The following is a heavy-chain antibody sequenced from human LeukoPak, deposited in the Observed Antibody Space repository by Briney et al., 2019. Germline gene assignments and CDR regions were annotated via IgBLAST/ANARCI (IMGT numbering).Heavy chain of an antibody. D-gene: IGHD5-18*01. J-gene: IGHJ4*02. CDR1: GGSMTTHH. CDR3: TTIKRGDIFGYFDF. CDR2: VFDSGRT. V-gene: IGHV4-59*11. Sequence: SETLSLTCTVSGGSMTTHHWNWIRQTPGKGLEWIGYVFDSGRTKVNPSLTSRVTLSTDTSKNQLSLRLSSVTAADMAVYYCTTIKRGDIFGYFDFWGQGILVTVSS.